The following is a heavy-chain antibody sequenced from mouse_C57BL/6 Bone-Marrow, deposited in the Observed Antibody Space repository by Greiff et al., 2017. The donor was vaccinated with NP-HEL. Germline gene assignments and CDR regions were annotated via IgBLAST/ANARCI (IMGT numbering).Heavy chain of an antibody. CDR3: ARKRGTYFAY. CDR1: GYTFTSYG. J-gene: IGHJ2*01. CDR2: IYPRSGNN. Sequence: VKLMESGAELARPGASVKLSCKASGYTFTSYGISWVKQRTGQGLEWIGEIYPRSGNNYYNEKFKGKATLTADKSSSTAYMELRSLTSEDSAVYFCARKRGTYFAYWGQGTTLTVSS. V-gene: IGHV1-81*01.